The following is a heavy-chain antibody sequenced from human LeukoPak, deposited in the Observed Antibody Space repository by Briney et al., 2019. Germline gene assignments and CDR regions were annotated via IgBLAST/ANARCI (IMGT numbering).Heavy chain of an antibody. CDR1: GGSISSGGYY. V-gene: IGHV4-39*07. J-gene: IGHJ4*02. CDR2: INHSGST. CDR3: ARDGYNWGFDY. D-gene: IGHD5-24*01. Sequence: SETLSLTCTVSGGSISSGGYYWSWIRQPPGKGLEWIGEINHSGSTNYNPSLKSRVTISVDTSKNQFSLKLSSVTAADTAVYYCARDGYNWGFDYWGQGTLVTVSS.